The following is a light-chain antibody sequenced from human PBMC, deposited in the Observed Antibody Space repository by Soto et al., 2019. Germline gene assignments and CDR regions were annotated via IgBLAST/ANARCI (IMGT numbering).Light chain of an antibody. Sequence: IQLKKSAYTKCVDLGDRLIIKYRASQSISSWLAWYQQKPGKAPKLLIYRASSLESGVPSRFSGSGSVTDFTLTVCSLQLEYWATCCCQLLNSYALTFGGGTKVDIK. J-gene: IGKJ4*01. CDR2: RAS. V-gene: IGKV1-5*03. CDR3: QLLNSYALT. CDR1: QSISSW.